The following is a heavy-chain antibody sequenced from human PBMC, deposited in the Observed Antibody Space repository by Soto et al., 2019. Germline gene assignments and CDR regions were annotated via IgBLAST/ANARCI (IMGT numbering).Heavy chain of an antibody. J-gene: IGHJ6*02. CDR1: GYTFTSYY. D-gene: IGHD3-22*01. CDR2: INPSGGST. V-gene: IGHV1-46*01. Sequence: AAVKVSCKASGYTFTSYYMHWVRQAPGQGLEWMGIINPSGGSTSYAQKFQGRVTMTRDTSTSTVYMELSSLRSEDTAVYYCARGYYYDSSGTFSPGMDVRGQGTTVTVS. CDR3: ARGYYYDSSGTFSPGMDV.